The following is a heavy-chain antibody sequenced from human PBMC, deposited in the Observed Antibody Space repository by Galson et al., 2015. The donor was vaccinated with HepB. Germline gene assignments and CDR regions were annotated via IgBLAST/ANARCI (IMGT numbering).Heavy chain of an antibody. Sequence: SETLSLTCTVYGGSFSGYYWSWIRQPPGKGLEWIGEINHSGSTNYSPSLKSRVTISVDTSKNQFSLKLSSVTAADTAVYYCARRRYSQYYFDYWGQGTLVTVSS. CDR3: ARRRYSQYYFDY. J-gene: IGHJ4*02. CDR2: INHSGST. V-gene: IGHV4-34*01. CDR1: GGSFSGYY. D-gene: IGHD5-18*01.